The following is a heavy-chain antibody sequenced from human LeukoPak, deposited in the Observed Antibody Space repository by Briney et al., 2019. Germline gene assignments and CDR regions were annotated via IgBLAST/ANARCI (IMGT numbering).Heavy chain of an antibody. CDR1: GGSISSYY. Sequence: PSETLSPTCTVSGGSISSYYWSWIRQPPGKGLEWIGYIYYSGSTNYNPSLKSRVTISVDTSKNQFSLKLSSVTAADTAVYYCARLDSSGLNDYFDYWGQGTLVTVSS. CDR3: ARLDSSGLNDYFDY. CDR2: IYYSGST. D-gene: IGHD6-19*01. V-gene: IGHV4-59*08. J-gene: IGHJ4*02.